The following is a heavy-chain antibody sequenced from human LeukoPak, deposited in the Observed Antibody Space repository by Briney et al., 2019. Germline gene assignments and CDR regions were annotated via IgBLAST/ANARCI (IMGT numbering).Heavy chain of an antibody. D-gene: IGHD5-18*01. J-gene: IGHJ4*02. V-gene: IGHV3-21*01. CDR3: ARVLWPVGEAGYGYVLGYDY. CDR2: ISSSSSYI. CDR1: GFTLSSYS. Sequence: SGGSLRLSCAASGFTLSSYSMNWVRQAPGKGLEWVSSISSSSSYIYYADSVKGRFTISRDNAKNSLYLQMNSLRAEDTAVYYCARVLWPVGEAGYGYVLGYDYWGQGTLVTVSS.